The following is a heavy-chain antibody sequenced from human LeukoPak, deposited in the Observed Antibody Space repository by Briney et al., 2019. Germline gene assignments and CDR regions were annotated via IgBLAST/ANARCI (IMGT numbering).Heavy chain of an antibody. V-gene: IGHV3-23*01. J-gene: IGHJ3*01. CDR1: GLIFSNYA. CDR3: VKDSSTTSWYFAFDV. CDR2: FGLYGGTT. D-gene: IGHD2-2*01. Sequence: GGSLRLSCAAAGLIFSNYAMTWVRQAPGKGLEWVSSFGLYGGTTHYADSVKGGFTISRDNSKNTLYLQMTSLRAGDTAVYSCVKDSSTTSWYFAFDVWGQGTMVAVSS.